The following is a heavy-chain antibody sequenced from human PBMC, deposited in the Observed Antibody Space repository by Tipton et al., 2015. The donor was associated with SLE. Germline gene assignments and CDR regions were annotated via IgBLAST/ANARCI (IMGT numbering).Heavy chain of an antibody. J-gene: IGHJ4*02. CDR3: PRGAEQDIVVVVAATLDY. D-gene: IGHD2-15*01. CDR1: GGTFSSYA. CDR2: IIPIFGTA. Sequence: VQLVQSGAEVKKPGASVKVSCKASGGTFSSYAISWVRQAPGQGLEWMGGIIPIFGTANYATKFQGRVTITADESTSTAYMELSSLRSEDTAVYYCPRGAEQDIVVVVAATLDYWGQGTLVTVSS. V-gene: IGHV1-69*01.